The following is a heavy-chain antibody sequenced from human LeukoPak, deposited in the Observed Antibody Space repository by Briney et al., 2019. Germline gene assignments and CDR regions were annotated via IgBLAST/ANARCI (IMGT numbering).Heavy chain of an antibody. CDR1: GGSISSSSYY. CDR2: IYYSGST. J-gene: IGHJ4*02. D-gene: IGHD3-3*01. V-gene: IGHV4-39*01. CDR3: ASLRSSYYDFWSGYLTDFDY. Sequence: SETLSLTCTVSGGSISSSSYYWGWIRQPPGKGLEWIGSIYYSGSTYYNPSLKSRVTISVDTSKNQFSLKLSSVTAADTAVYYCASLRSSYYDFWSGYLTDFDYWGQGTLVTVSS.